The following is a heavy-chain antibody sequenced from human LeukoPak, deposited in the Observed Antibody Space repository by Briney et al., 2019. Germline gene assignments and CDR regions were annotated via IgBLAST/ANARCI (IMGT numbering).Heavy chain of an antibody. V-gene: IGHV4-39*01. D-gene: IGHD1-26*01. Sequence: NPSETLSLTCIVPGGSISSSSYYWGWIRQPPGKGLEWIGSIYYSGSTYYNPSLKSRVTISVDTSKNQFSLKLSSVTAADTAVYYCARHVTTVVGATEAFDIWGQGTMVTVSS. CDR2: IYYSGST. CDR1: GGSISSSSYY. CDR3: ARHVTTVVGATEAFDI. J-gene: IGHJ3*02.